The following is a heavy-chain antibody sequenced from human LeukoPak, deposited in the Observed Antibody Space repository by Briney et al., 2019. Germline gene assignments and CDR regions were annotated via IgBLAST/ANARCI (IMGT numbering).Heavy chain of an antibody. D-gene: IGHD3-10*01. CDR3: ARVYGQPGDAFDI. Sequence: GASVKVSCKASGYSFTGHYMHWVRQAPGQGLEWMGWINPNSGGTNYVQNFQGRVTMTRDTSISTAYMELSRLTSDDTAVYYCARVYGQPGDAFDIWGQGTMVTVSS. CDR2: INPNSGGT. CDR1: GYSFTGHY. V-gene: IGHV1-2*02. J-gene: IGHJ3*02.